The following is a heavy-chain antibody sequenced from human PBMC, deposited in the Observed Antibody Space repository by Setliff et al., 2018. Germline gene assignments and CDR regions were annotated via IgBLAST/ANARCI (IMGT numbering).Heavy chain of an antibody. Sequence: SETLSLTCTVSGGSISDASIMAWIRQPPGKGLEFIGYVFYNGAAKYDPSLKSRVTMSVDTSKTQFSLKLNSMTTADTAVYYCARGGTYRHFDYWGQGALVTVSS. J-gene: IGHJ4*02. V-gene: IGHV4-59*01. CDR1: GGSISDAS. CDR2: VFYNGAA. CDR3: ARGGTYRHFDY.